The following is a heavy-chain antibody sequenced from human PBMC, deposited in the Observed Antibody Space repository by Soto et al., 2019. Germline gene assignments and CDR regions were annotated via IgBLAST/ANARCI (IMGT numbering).Heavy chain of an antibody. CDR2: INPNSGGT. CDR3: ARKDYYDSGIYYFDY. V-gene: IGHV1-2*04. Sequence: GASVKVSCKASGYTFTGYYMHWVRQAPGQGLEWMGWINPNSGGTNYAQKFQGWVTMTRDTSISTAYMELSSLRSEDTAVYYCARKDYYDSGIYYFDYSGQGTLVTVSS. J-gene: IGHJ4*02. D-gene: IGHD3-22*01. CDR1: GYTFTGYY.